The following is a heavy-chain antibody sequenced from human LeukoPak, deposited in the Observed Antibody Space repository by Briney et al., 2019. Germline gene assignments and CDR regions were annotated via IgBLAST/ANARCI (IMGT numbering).Heavy chain of an antibody. Sequence: ASVKVSCKASGYAFTSYYMHWVRQAPGQGLEWMGIINPSGGSTSYAQKFQGRVTMTRDTSTSTVYMELSSLRSEDTAVYYCARDALYSGSYWGYFDYWGQGTLVTVSS. D-gene: IGHD1-26*01. J-gene: IGHJ4*02. CDR1: GYAFTSYY. CDR2: INPSGGST. CDR3: ARDALYSGSYWGYFDY. V-gene: IGHV1-46*01.